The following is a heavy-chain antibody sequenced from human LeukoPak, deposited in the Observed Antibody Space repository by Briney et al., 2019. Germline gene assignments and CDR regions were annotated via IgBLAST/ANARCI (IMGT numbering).Heavy chain of an antibody. V-gene: IGHV3-30*18. J-gene: IGHJ4*02. D-gene: IGHD6-13*01. Sequence: GGSLRLSCAASGFTFSSYGMHWVRQAPGKGLEWVAVISYDGSNKYYADSVKGRFTISRDNSKNTLYLQMNSLRAEDTAVYYCAKAGGYSSSWYMVDWGQGTLVTVSS. CDR1: GFTFSSYG. CDR2: ISYDGSNK. CDR3: AKAGGYSSSWYMVD.